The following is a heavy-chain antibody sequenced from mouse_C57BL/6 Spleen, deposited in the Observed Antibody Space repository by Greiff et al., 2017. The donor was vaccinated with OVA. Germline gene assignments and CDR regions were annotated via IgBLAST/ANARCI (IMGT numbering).Heavy chain of an antibody. CDR3: ARPHYGNYLYYFDY. J-gene: IGHJ2*01. CDR1: GFTFSDYG. D-gene: IGHD2-1*01. Sequence: EVKLVESGGGLVKPGGSLKLSCAASGFTFSDYGMHRVRQAPEKGLEWVAYISSGSSTIYYADTVKGRFTISRDNAKNTLFLQMTSLRSEDTAMYYCARPHYGNYLYYFDYWGQGTTLTVSS. V-gene: IGHV5-17*01. CDR2: ISSGSSTI.